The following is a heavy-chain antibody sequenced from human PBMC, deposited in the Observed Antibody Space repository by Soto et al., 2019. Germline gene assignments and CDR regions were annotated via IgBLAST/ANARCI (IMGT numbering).Heavy chain of an antibody. D-gene: IGHD1-1*01. J-gene: IGHJ4*02. Sequence: GGSLKLSCAASGFTVRSKYMSLVRQAPGKGLEWVSVIYSGGTTYYADSVKGRFTISRDNSKNTLYVQMNSLRAEDTAVYYCARVIWNRFDYWGQGTLVTVSA. CDR2: IYSGGTT. CDR1: GFTVRSKY. CDR3: ARVIWNRFDY. V-gene: IGHV3-53*01.